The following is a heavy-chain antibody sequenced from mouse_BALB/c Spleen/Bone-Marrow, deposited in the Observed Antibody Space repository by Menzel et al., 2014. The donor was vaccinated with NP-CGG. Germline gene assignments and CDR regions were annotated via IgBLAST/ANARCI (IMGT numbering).Heavy chain of an antibody. D-gene: IGHD3-3*01. CDR1: GYAFTNYL. CDR3: ARRDDAMGY. CDR2: INPGSGGT. J-gene: IGHJ4*01. Sequence: VQLQQSGAELVRPGTSVKVSCKASGYAFTNYLIEWVKQRPGQGLEWIGVINPGSGGTNYNEKFKGKATLTADKSSSTAYMQLSSLTSDDSAVYFCARRDDAMGYWGQGTSVTVSS. V-gene: IGHV1-54*01.